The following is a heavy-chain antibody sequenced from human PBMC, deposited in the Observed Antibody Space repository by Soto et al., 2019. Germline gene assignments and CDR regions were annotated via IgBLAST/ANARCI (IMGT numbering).Heavy chain of an antibody. CDR1: GFTFSTYA. Sequence: EVQLLDSGGGLVQPGGSLRLSCAASGFTFSTYAMSWVRRAPGKGLEWVSSIRGSGGSAYYADSVKGRFTISRDNSKNTVYLQMNSLRAEDTAVYFCARWATIFGVPEASLEYWGQGAQVTVSS. CDR2: IRGSGGSA. D-gene: IGHD3-3*01. CDR3: ARWATIFGVPEASLEY. J-gene: IGHJ4*02. V-gene: IGHV3-23*01.